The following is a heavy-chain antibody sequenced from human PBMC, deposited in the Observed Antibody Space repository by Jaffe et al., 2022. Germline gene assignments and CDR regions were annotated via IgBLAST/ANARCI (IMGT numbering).Heavy chain of an antibody. D-gene: IGHD3-22*01. V-gene: IGHV4-61*02. CDR1: GGSISSGSYY. Sequence: QVQLQESGPGLVKPSQTLSLTCTVSGGSISSGSYYWSWIRQPAGKGLEWIGRIYTSGSTNYNPSLKSRVTISVDTSKNQFSLKLSSVTAADTAVYYCARYAYYYDSSGYLKDYFDYWGQGTLVTVSS. CDR3: ARYAYYYDSSGYLKDYFDY. CDR2: IYTSGST. J-gene: IGHJ4*02.